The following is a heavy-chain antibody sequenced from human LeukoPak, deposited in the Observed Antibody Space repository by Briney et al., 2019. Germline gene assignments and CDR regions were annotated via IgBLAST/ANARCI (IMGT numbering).Heavy chain of an antibody. J-gene: IGHJ5*02. D-gene: IGHD3-10*01. V-gene: IGHV5-51*01. CDR2: FYPGDSDT. CDR1: GYSFTSYW. CDR3: ARQGLWFGEANWFDP. Sequence: GESLKISCKGSGYSFTSYWIGWVRQMPGKGLEWMGIFYPGDSDTRYSPSFQGQVTISADKSISTAYLQWSSLKASDTAMYYCARQGLWFGEANWFDPWGQGTLVTVSS.